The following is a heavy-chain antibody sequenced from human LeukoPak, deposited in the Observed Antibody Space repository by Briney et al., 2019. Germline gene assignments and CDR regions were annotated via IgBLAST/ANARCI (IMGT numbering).Heavy chain of an antibody. CDR3: AKDIRATSVAGTSGFDS. CDR1: GFSVSSNY. V-gene: IGHV3-53*05. Sequence: PGGSLRLSCAASGFSVSSNYMSWVRQAPGKGLEWVSVIYSGGSTYYADSVKGRFTMSRDNAKNSLYLQMNSLRTEDTALYYCAKDIRATSVAGTSGFDSWGQGTLVTVSS. J-gene: IGHJ4*02. CDR2: IYSGGST. D-gene: IGHD6-19*01.